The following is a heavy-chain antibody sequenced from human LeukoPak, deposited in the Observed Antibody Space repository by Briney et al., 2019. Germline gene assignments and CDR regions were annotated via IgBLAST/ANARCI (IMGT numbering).Heavy chain of an antibody. CDR1: GGSFSGYY. J-gene: IGHJ5*02. CDR2: INHSGST. V-gene: IGHV4-34*01. D-gene: IGHD2-2*01. Sequence: PSETLSLTCAVYGGSFSGYYWSWIRQPPGKGLEWIGEINHSGSTNHNPSLKSRVTISVDTSKNQFSLKLSSVTAADTAVYYCAKVVPAAIPNWFDPWGQGTLVTVSS. CDR3: AKVVPAAIPNWFDP.